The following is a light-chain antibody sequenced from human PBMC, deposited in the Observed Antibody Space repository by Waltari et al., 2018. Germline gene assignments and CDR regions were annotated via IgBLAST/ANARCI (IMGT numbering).Light chain of an antibody. CDR1: SSDIGGYKY. J-gene: IGLJ3*02. V-gene: IGLV2-14*01. CDR2: VVS. Sequence: QSALTQPASVSGSPGQSITISCTGTSSDIGGYKYVSWYQQHPGKAPKLMIYVVSNRPSGVSKGFSGSKSGSTASLTISGLQSEDEADYYGSSYMNSSLVFGAVTKVTVL. CDR3: SSYMNSSLV.